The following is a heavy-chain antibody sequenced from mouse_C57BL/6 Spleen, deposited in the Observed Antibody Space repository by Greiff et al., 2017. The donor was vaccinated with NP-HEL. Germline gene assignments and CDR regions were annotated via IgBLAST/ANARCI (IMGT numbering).Heavy chain of an antibody. V-gene: IGHV1-59*01. Sequence: VQLQQSGAELVRPGTSVKLSCKASGYTFTSYWMHWVKQRPGQGLEWIGVIDPSDSYTNYNQKFKGKATLTVDTSSSTAYMQLSSLTSEDSAVYYCARKGGYSNYFDYWGQGTTLTVSS. CDR1: GYTFTSYW. D-gene: IGHD2-5*01. J-gene: IGHJ2*01. CDR3: ARKGGYSNYFDY. CDR2: IDPSDSYT.